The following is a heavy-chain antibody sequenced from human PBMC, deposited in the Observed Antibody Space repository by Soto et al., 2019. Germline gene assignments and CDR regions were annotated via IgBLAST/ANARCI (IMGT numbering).Heavy chain of an antibody. V-gene: IGHV1-69*12. J-gene: IGHJ6*02. CDR1: GGTFSTSA. CDR3: ARDKDRQQLGGNYYYILDV. CDR2: IMPVFATP. D-gene: IGHD3-3*02. Sequence: QVQLVQSGAEVKKPGSSVKVSCKASGGTFSTSAISWVRQAPGQGLEWVGGIMPVFATPDYAQNFQGRVTITADXPXTXPXXELTSLRTDDTAVYYCARDKDRQQLGGNYYYILDVWGQGTAITVSS.